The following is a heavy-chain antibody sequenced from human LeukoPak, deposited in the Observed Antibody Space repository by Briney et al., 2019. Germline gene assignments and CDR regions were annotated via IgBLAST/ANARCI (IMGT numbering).Heavy chain of an antibody. CDR3: AKGFRTTMVRGVIITPYYFDY. CDR1: GFTFDDYA. V-gene: IGHV3-9*01. J-gene: IGHJ4*02. Sequence: GGSLRLSCAASGFTFDDYAMHWVRHAPGKGLEWVSGISWNSGSIGYADSVKGRFTISRDNSKNTLYLQMNSLRGEDTAIYYCAKGFRTTMVRGVIITPYYFDYWGQGTLVTVSS. CDR2: ISWNSGSI. D-gene: IGHD3-10*01.